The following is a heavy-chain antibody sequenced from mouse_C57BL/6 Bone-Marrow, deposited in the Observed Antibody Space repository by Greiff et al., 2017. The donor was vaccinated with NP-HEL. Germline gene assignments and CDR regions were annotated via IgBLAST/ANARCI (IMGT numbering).Heavy chain of an antibody. V-gene: IGHV5-4*01. J-gene: IGHJ4*01. CDR1: GFTFSSYA. CDR3: ARDPGAMDY. CDR2: LSDGGSYT. Sequence: EVKLVESGGGLVKPGGSLKLSCAASGFTFSSYAMSWVRPTPEKRLEWVATLSDGGSYTYYPHNVKSRFTISRDNAKNNLYLQMSHLKSEDTAMYYCARDPGAMDYWGQGTSVTVSS.